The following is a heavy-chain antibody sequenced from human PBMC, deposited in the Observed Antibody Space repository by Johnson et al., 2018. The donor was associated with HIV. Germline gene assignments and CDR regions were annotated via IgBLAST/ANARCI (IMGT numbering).Heavy chain of an antibody. CDR3: SSRPHGSGRPLDI. CDR1: GFTSGDYS. V-gene: IGHV3-49*04. CDR2: IRSKAYGGTP. D-gene: IGHD3-10*01. J-gene: IGHJ3*02. Sequence: VQLVESGGGVVQPGRSLRLSCIGFGFTSGDYSMNWVRQAPGRGLEWVGFIRSKAYGGTPEYAASVKGRFTISGDESRNIAYLQMDSLKTEDTAVYYCSSRPHGSGRPLDIWGQGTLVTVSS.